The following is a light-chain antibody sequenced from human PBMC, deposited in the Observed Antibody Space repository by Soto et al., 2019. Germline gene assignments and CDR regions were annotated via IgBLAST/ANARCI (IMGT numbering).Light chain of an antibody. CDR2: DAS. CDR3: QQRSNWPPGTLT. J-gene: IGKJ4*01. Sequence: EIVLTQSPATLSLSPGERATLSCRASQSVSSYLAWYQQKPGQAPRLLIYDASNRATGIPARFSGSGSGTDFTLTISSLEPEDVSVYYCQQRSNWPPGTLTFGGGTNVEIK. V-gene: IGKV3-11*01. CDR1: QSVSSY.